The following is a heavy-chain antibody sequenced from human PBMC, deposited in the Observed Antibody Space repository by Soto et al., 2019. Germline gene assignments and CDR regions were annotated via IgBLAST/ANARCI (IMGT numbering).Heavy chain of an antibody. CDR1: GFTFSSYG. V-gene: IGHV3-30*18. CDR2: ISYDGSNK. J-gene: IGHJ4*02. D-gene: IGHD3-10*01. Sequence: GGSLRLSCAASGFTFSSYGMHWVRQAPRKGLEWVAVISYDGSNKYYADSVKGRFTISRDNSKNTLYLQMNSLRAEDTAVYYCAKDRRKLLWFGELFGPFDYWGQGTLVTVSS. CDR3: AKDRRKLLWFGELFGPFDY.